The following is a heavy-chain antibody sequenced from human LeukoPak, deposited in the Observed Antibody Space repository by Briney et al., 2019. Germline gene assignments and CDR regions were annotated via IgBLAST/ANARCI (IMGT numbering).Heavy chain of an antibody. CDR2: ISSSGSTI. CDR3: ARQLDRAAAGTLGY. V-gene: IGHV3-48*03. Sequence: GGSLRLSCAASGFTFSSYEMNWVRQAPGKGLEWVSYISSSGSTIYYADSVKGRFTISRDNARNSLYLQMNSLRAEDTAVYYCARQLDRAAAGTLGYWGQGTLITVSS. J-gene: IGHJ4*02. CDR1: GFTFSSYE. D-gene: IGHD6-13*01.